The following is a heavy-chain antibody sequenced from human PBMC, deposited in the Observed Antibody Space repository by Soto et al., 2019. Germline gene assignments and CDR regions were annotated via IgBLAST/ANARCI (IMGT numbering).Heavy chain of an antibody. D-gene: IGHD6-13*01. Sequence: GGSLRLSCAASGFTFSSYGMHWVRQAPGKGLEWVAVISYDGSNKYYADSVKGRFTISRDNSKNTLYLQMNSLRAEDTAVYYCATTIAAAGGYYFNYWGQGTLVTVSS. V-gene: IGHV3-30*03. CDR3: ATTIAAAGGYYFNY. CDR1: GFTFSSYG. J-gene: IGHJ4*02. CDR2: ISYDGSNK.